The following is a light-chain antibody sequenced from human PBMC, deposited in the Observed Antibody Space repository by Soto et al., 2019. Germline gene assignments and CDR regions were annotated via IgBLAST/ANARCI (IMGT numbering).Light chain of an antibody. J-gene: IGLJ2*01. CDR1: SSDVGGYNY. CDR2: EVS. CDR3: TSYTSGSTRV. Sequence: QSVLTQPASVSGSPGQSITISCTGTSSDVGGYNYVSWYQQHPGKAPKLMISEVSNRPSGVSNRFSGSKSGNTASLTISGLQAADEADYYCTSYTSGSTRVFGGGTKLTVL. V-gene: IGLV2-14*01.